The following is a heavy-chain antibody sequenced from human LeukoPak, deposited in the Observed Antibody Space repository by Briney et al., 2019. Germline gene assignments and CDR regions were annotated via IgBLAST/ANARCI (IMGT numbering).Heavy chain of an antibody. Sequence: SVKVSCKASGGTFSSYAISWVRQAPGQGLKWMGGIIPIFGTANYAQKFQGRVTITADESTSTAYMELSSLRSEDTAVYYCARDAEGAVAVNAPYYYYYYMDVWGKGTTVTVSS. V-gene: IGHV1-69*13. CDR2: IIPIFGTA. J-gene: IGHJ6*03. CDR3: ARDAEGAVAVNAPYYYYYYMDV. CDR1: GGTFSSYA. D-gene: IGHD6-19*01.